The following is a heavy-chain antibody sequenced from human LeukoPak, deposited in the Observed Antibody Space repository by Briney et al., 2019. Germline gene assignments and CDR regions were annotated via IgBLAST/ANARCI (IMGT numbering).Heavy chain of an antibody. CDR1: GLIVSDTY. D-gene: IGHD5-18*01. J-gene: IGHJ4*02. V-gene: IGHV3-66*01. CDR3: VRDRPGGYTHENYFDH. Sequence: QPGGSLRLSCAASGLIVSDTYTSWVRQAPGKGLEWVSIIYTGGTTHYADSVKGRFTISRDNSKNTLNLEMNGLRAEDTAVYYCVRDRPGGYTHENYFDHWGQGTLVTVSS. CDR2: IYTGGTT.